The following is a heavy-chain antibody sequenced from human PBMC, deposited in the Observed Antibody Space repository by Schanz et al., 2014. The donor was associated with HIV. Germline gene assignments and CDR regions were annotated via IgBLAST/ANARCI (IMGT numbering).Heavy chain of an antibody. CDR1: GFTFSSDG. CDR2: ISYDGSNK. D-gene: IGHD3-22*01. Sequence: QVQLVESGGGVVQPGRSLRLSCAASGFTFSSDGMHWVRQAPGKGLEWVAFISYDGSNKYYADSVKGRLTISRDNSKNTLYLQMNSLRAEDTAVYYCARDLPNPYFDFSGPAGDYWGQGALVTVSS. J-gene: IGHJ4*02. CDR3: ARDLPNPYFDFSGPAGDY. V-gene: IGHV3-30*03.